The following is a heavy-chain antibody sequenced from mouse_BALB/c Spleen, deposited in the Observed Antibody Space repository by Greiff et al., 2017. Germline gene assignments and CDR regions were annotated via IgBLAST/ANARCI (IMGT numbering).Heavy chain of an antibody. J-gene: IGHJ4*01. V-gene: IGHV5-12-1*01. CDR1: GFAFSSYD. CDR3: ARHWDYGYPDYYAMDY. Sequence: EVKLVESGGGLVKPGGSLKLSCAASGFAFSSYDMSWVRQTPEKRLEWVAYISSGGGSTYYSDTVKGRFTISRDNAKNTLYLQMSSLKSEDTAMYYCARHWDYGYPDYYAMDYWGQGTSVTVSS. CDR2: ISSGGGST. D-gene: IGHD1-2*01.